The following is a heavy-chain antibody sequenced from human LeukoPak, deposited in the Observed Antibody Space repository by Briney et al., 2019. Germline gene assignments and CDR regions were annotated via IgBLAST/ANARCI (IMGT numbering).Heavy chain of an antibody. Sequence: SETLSLTCTVSGGSISSYYWSWIRQPPGKGLEWIGYIYYSGSTNYNPSLKSRVTISVDTSKNQFSLKLSSVTAADTAVYYCARDLLHFSHCSSTSCYRGYMDVWGKGTTVTVSS. CDR2: IYYSGST. V-gene: IGHV4-59*01. J-gene: IGHJ6*04. CDR1: GGSISSYY. D-gene: IGHD2-2*01. CDR3: ARDLLHFSHCSSTSCYRGYMDV.